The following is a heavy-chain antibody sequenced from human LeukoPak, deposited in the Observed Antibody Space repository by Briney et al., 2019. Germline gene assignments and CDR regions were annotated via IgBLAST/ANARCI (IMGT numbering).Heavy chain of an antibody. J-gene: IGHJ4*02. D-gene: IGHD1-26*01. CDR1: GFTVSSNY. V-gene: IGHV3-23*01. CDR3: AKEKKMGATFFDY. Sequence: PGGSLRLSCAASGFTVSSNYMSWVRQAPGKGLEWVSAISGSGGSTYYADSVKGRFTISRDNSKNTLYLQMNSLRAEDTAVYYCAKEKKMGATFFDYWGQGTLVTVSS. CDR2: ISGSGGST.